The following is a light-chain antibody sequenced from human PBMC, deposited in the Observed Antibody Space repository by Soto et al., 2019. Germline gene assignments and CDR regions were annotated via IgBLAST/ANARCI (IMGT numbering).Light chain of an antibody. Sequence: EIVLTQSPGTLALSPGERGTLSCRASQSVRNNYLAWYQQKPGQAPRLLIYGASSTATGIPDRFSGSGSGTDFTLTISRLEPEDFAVYYCQQYGSSPITFGQGTRLEIK. CDR2: GAS. V-gene: IGKV3-20*01. J-gene: IGKJ5*01. CDR1: QSVRNNY. CDR3: QQYGSSPIT.